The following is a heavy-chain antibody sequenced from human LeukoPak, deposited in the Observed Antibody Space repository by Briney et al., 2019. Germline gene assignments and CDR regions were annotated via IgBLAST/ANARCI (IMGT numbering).Heavy chain of an antibody. Sequence: GGSLRLSCAASGFTFSSYSMNWVRQAPGKGLEWVSYISSSGSTMYYADSVKGRFTVSRDNAKTSLYLQMNSLRAEDTAVYYCARDSGTYYPDYWGQGTLVTVSS. CDR3: ARDSGTYYPDY. D-gene: IGHD1-26*01. V-gene: IGHV3-48*04. J-gene: IGHJ4*02. CDR2: ISSSGSTM. CDR1: GFTFSSYS.